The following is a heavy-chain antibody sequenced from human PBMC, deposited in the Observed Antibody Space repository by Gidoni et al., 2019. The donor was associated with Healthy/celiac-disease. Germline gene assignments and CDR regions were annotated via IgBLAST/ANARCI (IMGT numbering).Heavy chain of an antibody. V-gene: IGHV4-34*01. J-gene: IGHJ6*02. CDR1: GGSFSGYY. CDR2: INHSGST. D-gene: IGHD3-10*01. CDR3: ARVLSGSGSHPYYYYGMDV. Sequence: QVQLQQWGAGLLKPSETLSLTCAVYGGSFSGYYWSWIRQPPGKGLEWIGEINHSGSTNYNPSLKSRVTISVDTSKNQFSLKLSSVTAADTAVYYCARVLSGSGSHPYYYYGMDVWGQGTTVTVSS.